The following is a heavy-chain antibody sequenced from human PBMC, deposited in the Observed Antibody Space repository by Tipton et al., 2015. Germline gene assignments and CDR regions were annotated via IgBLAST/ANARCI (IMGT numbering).Heavy chain of an antibody. J-gene: IGHJ6*02. CDR2: ILHRGTT. CDR1: GASISSPNSF. V-gene: IGHV4-39*07. Sequence: TLSLTCTVSGASISSPNSFWGWIRQSPGKGLEWIGSILHRGTTYYNPSLKSRVTISADTSKNQFSLTLNSVAAADTAVYYCARDLEHGMDVWGHGTTVTVSS. CDR3: ARDLEHGMDV. D-gene: IGHD5-24*01.